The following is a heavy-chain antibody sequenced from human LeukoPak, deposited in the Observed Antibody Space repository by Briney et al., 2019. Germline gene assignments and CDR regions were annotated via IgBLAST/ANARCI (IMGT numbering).Heavy chain of an antibody. CDR1: GFTFSSYA. Sequence: GGSLRLSCAASGFTFSSYAMHWVRQAPGKGLEWVAVISYDGSNKYYADSVKGRFTISRDNSKNTLYLQTNSLRAEDTAVYYCARSEEPWGVIITGYFDYWGQGTLVTVSS. CDR2: ISYDGSNK. J-gene: IGHJ4*02. V-gene: IGHV3-30*01. D-gene: IGHD3-10*01. CDR3: ARSEEPWGVIITGYFDY.